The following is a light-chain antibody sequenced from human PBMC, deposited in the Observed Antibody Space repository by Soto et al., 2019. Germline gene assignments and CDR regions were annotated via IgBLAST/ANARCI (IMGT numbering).Light chain of an antibody. CDR1: QSITGW. V-gene: IGKV1-5*03. CDR2: KAS. J-gene: IGKJ5*01. Sequence: DIQITQSPSTLSASVGDRVTITCRASQSITGWLASFQQKPGKAPKLLISKASSLKSGVPSRFSGSGSGTEFTLTISSLEPDDFAVYYCQQRSNWPTFGQGTRLEIK. CDR3: QQRSNWPT.